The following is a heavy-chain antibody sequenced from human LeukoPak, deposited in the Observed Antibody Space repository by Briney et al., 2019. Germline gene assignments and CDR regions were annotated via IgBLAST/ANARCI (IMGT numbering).Heavy chain of an antibody. D-gene: IGHD1-26*01. CDR2: ISSDGSGK. Sequence: GGSLRLSCTTTGFTFSSYGMHWVRQAPGKGLEGVAVISSDGSGKHSAESVKGRFTISRDKSKNTLYLQMNSLRAEDTAVYYCAKDLTGGNYYLDYWGQGTLVTVSS. V-gene: IGHV3-30*18. CDR3: AKDLTGGNYYLDY. CDR1: GFTFSSYG. J-gene: IGHJ4*02.